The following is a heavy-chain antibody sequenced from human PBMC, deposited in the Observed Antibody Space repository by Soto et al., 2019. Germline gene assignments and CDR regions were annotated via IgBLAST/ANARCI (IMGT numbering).Heavy chain of an antibody. CDR1: GFTFSSYW. J-gene: IGHJ4*02. CDR3: ARTLGSMASYYFDY. CDR2: IKQDGSEK. Sequence: QSGGSLRLSCAASGFTFSSYWMSWVRQAPGKGLEWVANIKQDGSEKYYVDSVKGRFTISRDNAKNSLYLQMNSLRAEDTAVYYCARTLGSMASYYFDYWGQGTLVTVSS. D-gene: IGHD7-27*01. V-gene: IGHV3-7*01.